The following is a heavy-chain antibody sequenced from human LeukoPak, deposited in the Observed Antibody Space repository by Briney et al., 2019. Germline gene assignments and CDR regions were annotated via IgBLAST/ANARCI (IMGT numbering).Heavy chain of an antibody. D-gene: IGHD1-26*01. CDR1: RFTFSNYW. J-gene: IGHJ5*02. V-gene: IGHV3-7*03. Sequence: PGGSLRLSCAASRFTFSNYWMSWVRQAPGKGLEWVANINQDGSEKYYVDSVKGRFTISRDNAKNSLYLQMNSLRAEDTALYYCAKGGGSYSRGWFDPWGQGTLVTVSS. CDR3: AKGGGSYSRGWFDP. CDR2: INQDGSEK.